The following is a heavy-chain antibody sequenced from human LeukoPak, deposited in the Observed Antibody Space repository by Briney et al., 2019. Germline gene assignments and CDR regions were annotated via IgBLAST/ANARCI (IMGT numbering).Heavy chain of an antibody. Sequence: SVKVSCKASGGTFSSYAISWVRQAPGQGLEWMGGIIPIFGTANYAQKFQGRVTITADESTSTAYMELSSLRSEDTAVYYCARDLQGGSGSYYFDYWGQGTLVTVSS. CDR2: IIPIFGTA. CDR3: ARDLQGGSGSYYFDY. D-gene: IGHD3-10*01. CDR1: GGTFSSYA. V-gene: IGHV1-69*13. J-gene: IGHJ4*02.